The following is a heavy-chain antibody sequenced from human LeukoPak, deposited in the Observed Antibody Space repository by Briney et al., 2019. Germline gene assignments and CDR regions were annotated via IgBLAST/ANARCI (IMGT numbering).Heavy chain of an antibody. CDR3: ARVKPHSSSWYWYRPNWFDP. CDR1: GGSFSGYY. D-gene: IGHD6-13*01. V-gene: IGHV4-34*01. Sequence: KPSETLSLTCAVYGGSFSGYYWSWLRQPPGKGLEWIGEINHSGSTNYNPSLKSRVTISVDTSKNQFSLKLSSVTAADTAVYYCARVKPHSSSWYWYRPNWFDPWGQGTLVTVSS. CDR2: INHSGST. J-gene: IGHJ5*02.